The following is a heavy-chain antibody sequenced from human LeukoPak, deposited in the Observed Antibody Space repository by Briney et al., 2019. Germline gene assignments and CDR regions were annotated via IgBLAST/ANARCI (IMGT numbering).Heavy chain of an antibody. CDR3: AGTGIRNWFDP. CDR1: GDSIGTTGYF. J-gene: IGHJ5*02. D-gene: IGHD1-14*01. CDR2: IFKNGNT. V-gene: IGHV4-39*01. Sequence: SETLSLTCSVFGDSIGTTGYFWVWIRQSPGRGLEWIGSIFKNGNTFYNMSLKSRVTISVDTSKNEFYLNLASVTAADTAVYFCAGTGIRNWFDPWGQGILVTVSS.